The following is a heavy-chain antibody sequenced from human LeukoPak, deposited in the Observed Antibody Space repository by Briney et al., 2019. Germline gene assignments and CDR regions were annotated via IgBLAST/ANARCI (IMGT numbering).Heavy chain of an antibody. Sequence: ASVKVSCKASGYIFTDYYIHWVRQAPGQGLEWMGWINPKSGGINYPQKFHDRVTMTRDTSISTAYMELSRLTFDDTAVYYCAGEHTNHYDSSHLFDSWGQGTLVTVSS. CDR1: GYIFTDYY. CDR2: INPKSGGI. J-gene: IGHJ4*02. V-gene: IGHV1-2*02. D-gene: IGHD3-22*01. CDR3: AGEHTNHYDSSHLFDS.